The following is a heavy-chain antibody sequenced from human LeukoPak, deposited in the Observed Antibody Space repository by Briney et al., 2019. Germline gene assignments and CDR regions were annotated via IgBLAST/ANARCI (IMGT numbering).Heavy chain of an antibody. J-gene: IGHJ6*02. CDR2: ISYDGSNK. Sequence: PGGSLRLSCAASGFTFSSYAMHWVRQAPGKGLEWVAVISYDGSNKYYAASVKGRFTISRDNSKNTLYLQMNSLRAEDTAVYYCASGIGNPYSSSWFGYYYGMDVWGQGTTVTVSS. CDR1: GFTFSSYA. V-gene: IGHV3-30-3*01. D-gene: IGHD6-13*01. CDR3: ASGIGNPYSSSWFGYYYGMDV.